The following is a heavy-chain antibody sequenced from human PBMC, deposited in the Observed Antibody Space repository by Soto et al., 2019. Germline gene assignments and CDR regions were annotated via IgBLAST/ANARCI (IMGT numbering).Heavy chain of an antibody. Sequence: QLQLQESGPGLVKPSETLSLTCTVSGGSISSSSYYWGWIRQPPGKGLKWIGRIYYSGSTYYNPSLNSPLTIPVDTSKKHFSLKLSSVTAADTALYYCARVDPAMVWSAFDICGQGTMVTVSS. CDR1: GGSISSSSYY. CDR2: IYYSGST. V-gene: IGHV4-39*02. D-gene: IGHD5-18*01. J-gene: IGHJ3*02. CDR3: ARVDPAMVWSAFDI.